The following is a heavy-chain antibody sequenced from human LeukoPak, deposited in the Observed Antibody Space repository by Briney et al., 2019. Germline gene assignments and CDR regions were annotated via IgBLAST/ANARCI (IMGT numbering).Heavy chain of an antibody. J-gene: IGHJ4*02. Sequence: PSETLPLTCTISRGSISTYYWSWIRQTPGTALEWIGNTHYTGRTRYNPSLESRVSMSLDTPKNEFSLRLTSMTAADSAVYYCARGRPDPQNSDYWDYWGQGILVTVSS. CDR1: RGSISTYY. V-gene: IGHV4-59*13. D-gene: IGHD3-22*01. CDR2: THYTGRT. CDR3: ARGRPDPQNSDYWDY.